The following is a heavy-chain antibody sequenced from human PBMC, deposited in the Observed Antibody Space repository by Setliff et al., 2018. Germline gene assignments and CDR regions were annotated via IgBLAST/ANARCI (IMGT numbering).Heavy chain of an antibody. CDR3: ARDRGSPARLTWGPDFDF. J-gene: IGHJ4*02. Sequence: ASVKVSCKASGYDFTGYNLHWVRQAPGQGLEWMGWINPKSGFTKYAQRFQGRVTITRDTSTSTVYMELSSLQSEDTAVFYCARDRGSPARLTWGPDFDFWGQGTLVTVSS. D-gene: IGHD1-1*01. CDR1: GYDFTGYN. CDR2: INPKSGFT. V-gene: IGHV1-2*02.